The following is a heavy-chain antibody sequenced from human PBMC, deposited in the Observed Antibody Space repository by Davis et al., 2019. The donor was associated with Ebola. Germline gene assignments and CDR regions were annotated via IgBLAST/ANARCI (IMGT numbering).Heavy chain of an antibody. CDR1: GFTFSSYG. CDR3: ARDGPMVVVPAAILTYYYYYGMDV. J-gene: IGHJ6*02. CDR2: IWYDGSNK. D-gene: IGHD2-2*01. Sequence: GESLKISCAASGFTFSSYGMHWVRQAPGKGLEWVAVIWYDGSNKYYADSVKGRFTISRDNAKNSLYLQMNSLRAEDTAVYYWARDGPMVVVPAAILTYYYYYGMDVWGQGTTVTVSS. V-gene: IGHV3-33*01.